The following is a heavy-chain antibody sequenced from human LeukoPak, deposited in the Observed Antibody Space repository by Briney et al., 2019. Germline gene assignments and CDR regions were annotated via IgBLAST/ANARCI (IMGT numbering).Heavy chain of an antibody. CDR3: AGSADYDANWFDP. CDR2: IYTSGST. V-gene: IGHV4-61*02. Sequence: PSETLSLTCTVSGVSLSSGSYYWSWIRQPAGEGLEWIGRIYTSGSTNYNPSLKSRVTISIDTSKNQFALKLTSVTAADTAVYYCAGSADYDANWFDPWGQGTLVTVSS. D-gene: IGHD3-3*01. CDR1: GVSLSSGSYY. J-gene: IGHJ5*02.